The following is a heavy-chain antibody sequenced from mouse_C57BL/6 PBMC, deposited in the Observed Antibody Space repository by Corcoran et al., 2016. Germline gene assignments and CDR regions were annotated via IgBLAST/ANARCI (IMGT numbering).Heavy chain of an antibody. Sequence: QVQLQQSGPELVKPGASVKISCKASGYTFTDYYINWVKQRPGQGLEWIGWIFPGSGSTYYNEKFKGKATLTVDKSSSTAYMLLSSLTSEDSAVYFCARWLDYGSSYRYFDVWGTGTTVTVSS. CDR3: ARWLDYGSSYRYFDV. D-gene: IGHD1-1*01. CDR1: GYTFTDYY. J-gene: IGHJ1*03. CDR2: IFPGSGST. V-gene: IGHV1-75*01.